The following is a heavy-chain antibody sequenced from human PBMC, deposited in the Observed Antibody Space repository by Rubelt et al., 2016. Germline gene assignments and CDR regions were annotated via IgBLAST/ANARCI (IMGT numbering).Heavy chain of an antibody. Sequence: QVQLVQSGAEVKKPGASVKVSCKVSGYTLTELSMHWVRQAPGKGLEWMGGFDPDDVKEFNALKLLGGITMPEDKITDPATVGLRSLRSGETAWYSCAVLHGLDVWGQGTTVTLSS. J-gene: IGHJ6*02. CDR3: AVLHGLDV. V-gene: IGHV1-24*01. CDR2: FDPDDVK. CDR1: GYTLTELS.